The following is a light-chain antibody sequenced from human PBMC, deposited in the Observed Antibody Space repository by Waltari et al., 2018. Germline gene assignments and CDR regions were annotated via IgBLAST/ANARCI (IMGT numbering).Light chain of an antibody. CDR2: WAS. Sequence: DIVMTQSPTPLSVTPGSRAPIHCKFSQSVLYSSNKKNYLAWYQQKPGQPPKLLIYWASTRESGVPDRFSGSGSGTDFTLTISSLQAEDVAVYYCQQYYSTPFTFGPGTKVDIK. CDR3: QQYYSTPFT. J-gene: IGKJ3*01. V-gene: IGKV4-1*01. CDR1: QSVLYSSNKKNY.